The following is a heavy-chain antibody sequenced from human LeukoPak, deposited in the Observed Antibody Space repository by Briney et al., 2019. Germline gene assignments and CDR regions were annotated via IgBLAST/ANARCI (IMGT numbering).Heavy chain of an antibody. CDR1: GGTFSSYA. CDR3: ARWSIAARFDYYYGMDV. D-gene: IGHD6-6*01. Sequence: SVKVSCKASGGTFSSYAISWVRQAPGQGLEWMGGIIPIFGTANYAQKFQGRVTITADESTSTAYMELSSLRSEDTAVYYCARWSIAARFDYYYGMDVWGQGTTVTVSS. V-gene: IGHV1-69*13. J-gene: IGHJ6*02. CDR2: IIPIFGTA.